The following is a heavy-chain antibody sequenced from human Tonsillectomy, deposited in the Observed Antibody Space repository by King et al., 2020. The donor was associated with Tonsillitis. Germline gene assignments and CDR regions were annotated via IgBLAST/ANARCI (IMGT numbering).Heavy chain of an antibody. Sequence: QLQESGPGLVKPSETLSLTCTVSGGSISTYYWSWIRQPPGKGLEWIGNVYFRGSTNYNPSLKSRVTISVDTSKNQFSLRLSSVTAEDTAVYYCAREYISSGSYDAFDIWGQGTLVTVSS. D-gene: IGHD6-13*01. CDR1: GGSISTYY. CDR3: AREYISSGSYDAFDI. V-gene: IGHV4-59*01. J-gene: IGHJ3*02. CDR2: VYFRGST.